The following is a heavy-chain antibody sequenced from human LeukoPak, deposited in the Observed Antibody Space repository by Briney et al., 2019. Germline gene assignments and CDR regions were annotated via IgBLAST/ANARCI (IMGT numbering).Heavy chain of an antibody. Sequence: GGSLRLSCAASGFTFSSYAMHWVRQAPGKGLEWVAVISYDGSNKYYADSVKGRFTISRDNSKNTLYLQMNSLRAEDTAVYYCARGFYYAGYGHPRRLDWFDPWGQGTLVTVSS. V-gene: IGHV3-30*01. J-gene: IGHJ5*02. D-gene: IGHD3-16*01. CDR3: ARGFYYAGYGHPRRLDWFDP. CDR2: ISYDGSNK. CDR1: GFTFSSYA.